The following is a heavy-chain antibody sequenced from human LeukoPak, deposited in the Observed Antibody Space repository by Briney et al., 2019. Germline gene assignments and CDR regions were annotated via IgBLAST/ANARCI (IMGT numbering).Heavy chain of an antibody. CDR2: IYYTTNP. CDR3: ARDRNYFDT. J-gene: IGHJ5*02. V-gene: IGHV4-59*11. CDR1: GGSIRNHF. D-gene: IGHD4-11*01. Sequence: PSETLSLTCSVPGGSIRNHFWSWIRLPPGKGLEWIGNIYYTTNPNYNPSLARRVTISVDTSKNQLSLKLDSVTAADTAVYYSARDRNYFDTWGQGTRVTVSS.